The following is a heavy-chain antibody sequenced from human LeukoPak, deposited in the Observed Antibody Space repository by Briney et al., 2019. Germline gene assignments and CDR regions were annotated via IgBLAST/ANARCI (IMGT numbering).Heavy chain of an antibody. CDR3: ARWSVDPAFDL. CDR1: GGSISGYY. V-gene: IGHV4-4*09. D-gene: IGHD1-26*01. Sequence: PSETLSLTCSVFGGSISGYYWSWIRQPPGKGLQWIGYIYSSGSTSHNPSLKSRVTFSADMSKNQLSLRLNSVTAADAAMYYCARWSVDPAFDLWGQGTLVIVSS. J-gene: IGHJ3*01. CDR2: IYSSGST.